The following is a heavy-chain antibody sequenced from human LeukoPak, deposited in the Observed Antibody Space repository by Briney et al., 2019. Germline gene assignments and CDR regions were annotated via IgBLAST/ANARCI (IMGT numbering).Heavy chain of an antibody. J-gene: IGHJ4*02. D-gene: IGHD4/OR15-4a*01. CDR3: ARDPSLTIGY. V-gene: IGHV3-11*04. Sequence: PGGSLRLSCAASGFTFGDYSMSWIRQAPGKGLEWVSYISSSSSTIYYADSVKGRFTISRDNAKNSLYLQMNSLRAEDTAVYYCARDPSLTIGYWGQGTLVTVSS. CDR2: ISSSSSTI. CDR1: GFTFGDYS.